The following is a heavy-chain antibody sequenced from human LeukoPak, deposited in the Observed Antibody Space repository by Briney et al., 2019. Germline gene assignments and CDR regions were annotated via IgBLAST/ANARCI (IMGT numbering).Heavy chain of an antibody. J-gene: IGHJ4*02. CDR3: ARLGPAAGTSFDY. Sequence: SQTLSLTCTVSGGSISSYYWSWIRQPPGKGLEWIGYIYYSGSTNYNPSLKSRVTISVDTSKNQFSLKLSSVTAADTAVYYCARLGPAAGTSFDYWGQGTLVTVSS. D-gene: IGHD6-13*01. CDR2: IYYSGST. V-gene: IGHV4-59*08. CDR1: GGSISSYY.